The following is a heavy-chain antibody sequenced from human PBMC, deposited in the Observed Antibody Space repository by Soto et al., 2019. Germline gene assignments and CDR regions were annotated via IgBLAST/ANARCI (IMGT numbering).Heavy chain of an antibody. J-gene: IGHJ5*02. CDR3: ARVVSPLSSTNPWGAFYP. CDR2: IYYSGST. D-gene: IGHD2-2*01. Sequence: SETLSLTCTVSGGSISSYYWSWIRQPPGKGLEWIGYIYYSGSTNYNPSLKSRVTISVDTSKNQFSLKLSSVTAADTAVYYCARVVSPLSSTNPWGAFYPWGQGTLVTVSS. CDR1: GGSISSYY. V-gene: IGHV4-59*01.